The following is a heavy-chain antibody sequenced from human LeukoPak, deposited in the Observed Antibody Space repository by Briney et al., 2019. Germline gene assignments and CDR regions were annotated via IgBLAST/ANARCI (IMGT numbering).Heavy chain of an antibody. V-gene: IGHV4-34*01. CDR1: GGSLSTYY. D-gene: IGHD1-14*01. Sequence: SETLSLTCAVYGGSLSTYYWSWIRQPPGKGLEWIGEINHSESTSYNPSLKSRVTISVDTSKNQFSLKLSSVTAADTAVYYCARHASSLKRNSPLSYWGQGTLVTVSS. CDR3: ARHASSLKRNSPLSY. J-gene: IGHJ4*02. CDR2: INHSEST.